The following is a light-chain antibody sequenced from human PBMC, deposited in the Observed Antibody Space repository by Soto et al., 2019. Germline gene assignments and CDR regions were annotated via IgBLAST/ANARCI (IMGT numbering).Light chain of an antibody. CDR3: QQYGSSWT. Sequence: EIVLTQSPGTLSLSPGERATLSCRASQSISSGYLAWYQQKPGRAPRLLIYGASSRATGIPDRFIGSGSGTDFTLTISRLGPDDFAVYYCQQYGSSWTFGQGTKVEIK. CDR2: GAS. CDR1: QSISSGY. V-gene: IGKV3-20*01. J-gene: IGKJ1*01.